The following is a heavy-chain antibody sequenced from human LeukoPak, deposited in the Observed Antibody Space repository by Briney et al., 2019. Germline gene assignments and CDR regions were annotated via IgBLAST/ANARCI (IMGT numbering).Heavy chain of an antibody. V-gene: IGHV3-30*18. CDR2: ISNDGSKK. D-gene: IGHD5-18*01. CDR3: AKDRYSYAFGYSDS. CDR1: GFTFSSYG. J-gene: IGHJ4*02. Sequence: GGSLRLSCAASGFTFSSYGMHWVRQAPGKGLDWVAVISNDGSKKYYADSVKGRFTISRDNSKNTLSLQVNGLRTEDTAVYYCAKDRYSYAFGYSDSWGQGTLVTVSS.